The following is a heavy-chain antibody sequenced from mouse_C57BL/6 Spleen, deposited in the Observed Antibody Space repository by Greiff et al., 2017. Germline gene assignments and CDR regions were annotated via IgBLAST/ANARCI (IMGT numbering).Heavy chain of an antibody. D-gene: IGHD1-1*01. CDR3: ARSPLRGYWYFDV. J-gene: IGHJ1*03. CDR1: GFTFSDYY. CDR2: ISNGGGST. Sequence: EVMLVESGGGLVQPGGSLKLSCAASGFTFSDYYMYWVRQTPEKRLEWVAYISNGGGSTYYPDTVKGRFTISRDNAKNTLYLQMSRLKSEDTAMYYCARSPLRGYWYFDVWGTGTTVTVSS. V-gene: IGHV5-12*01.